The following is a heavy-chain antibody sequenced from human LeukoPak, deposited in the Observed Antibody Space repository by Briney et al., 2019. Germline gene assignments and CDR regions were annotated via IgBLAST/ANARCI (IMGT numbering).Heavy chain of an antibody. D-gene: IGHD3-10*01. CDR2: INPNSGGT. CDR1: GYTFTGHY. J-gene: IGHJ5*02. Sequence: ASVKVSCKASGYTFTGHYMHWVRQAPGQGLEWMGWINPNSGGTNYAQKFQGRVTMTRNTSISTAYMELSSLRSEDTAVYYCAREDKPYFGSGHGGFDPWGQGTLVIVSS. V-gene: IGHV1-2*02. CDR3: AREDKPYFGSGHGGFDP.